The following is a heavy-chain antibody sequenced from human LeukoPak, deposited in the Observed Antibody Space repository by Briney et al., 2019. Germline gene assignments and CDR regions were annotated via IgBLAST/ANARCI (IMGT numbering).Heavy chain of an antibody. J-gene: IGHJ4*02. CDR3: ARGHNSLSGVGDY. D-gene: IGHD1-14*01. Sequence: GGSVRLSCGASGFTFTTSAMNWVRQAPGKGLEYVSAITSDGGGTYYANSVKGRFTVSRDNSKNTLYLQMGSLRTEDMAVYYCARGHNSLSGVGDYWGQGTLVTVSS. V-gene: IGHV3-64*01. CDR1: GFTFTTSA. CDR2: ITSDGGGT.